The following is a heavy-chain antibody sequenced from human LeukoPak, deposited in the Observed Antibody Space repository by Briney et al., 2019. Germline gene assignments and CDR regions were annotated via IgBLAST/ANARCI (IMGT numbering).Heavy chain of an antibody. CDR3: ARDGSLPDY. V-gene: IGHV3-30*02. Sequence: GGSLRLSCAASGFIFTDYGMHWVRQAPGKGLEWLTFIRYDGSDKYYADSVKGRFTISRDNSKNTLYLQMNSLRAEDTAVYYCARDGSLPDYWGQGTLVTVSS. CDR2: IRYDGSDK. J-gene: IGHJ4*02. CDR1: GFIFTDYG.